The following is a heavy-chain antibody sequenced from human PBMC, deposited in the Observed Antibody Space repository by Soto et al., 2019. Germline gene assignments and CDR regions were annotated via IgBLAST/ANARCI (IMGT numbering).Heavy chain of an antibody. CDR1: GGSVSSGSYY. Sequence: SETLSLTCTVSGGSVSSGSYYWSWIRQPPGKGLEWIGYIYYSGSTNYNPSLKSRVTISVDTSKNQFSLKLSSVTAADTAVYYCARESATIFDNAFDIWGQGTMVTVSS. CDR2: IYYSGST. D-gene: IGHD3-3*01. J-gene: IGHJ3*02. V-gene: IGHV4-61*01. CDR3: ARESATIFDNAFDI.